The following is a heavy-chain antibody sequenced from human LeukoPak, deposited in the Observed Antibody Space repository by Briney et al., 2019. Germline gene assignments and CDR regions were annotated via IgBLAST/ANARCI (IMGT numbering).Heavy chain of an antibody. V-gene: IGHV3-21*06. D-gene: IGHD2-2*01. CDR1: GFTFSDYN. CDR3: ARILVVPAANYYYSYGMDV. J-gene: IGHJ6*02. CDR2: ISSSATYI. Sequence: GGSLRLSCAASGFTFSDYNMNWVRQAPGKGLEWVSSISSSATYIYYADSVKGRFTISRDNAKTLLSLQMNSLRAEDTAVYYCARILVVPAANYYYSYGMDVWGQGTTVTVSS.